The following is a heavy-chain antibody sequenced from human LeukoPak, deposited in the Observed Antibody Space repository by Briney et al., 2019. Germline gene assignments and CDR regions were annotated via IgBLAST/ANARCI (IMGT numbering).Heavy chain of an antibody. CDR2: ISGGGSST. CDR1: GFTFSSYA. CDR3: AKDKYYYGSGRNDAFDN. J-gene: IGHJ3*02. D-gene: IGHD3-10*01. Sequence: PGGSLRLSCAASGFTFSSYAMTWVRQAPGKGLEWVSTISGGGSSTYYADSVKGRFTISGDNSKKRLHLQMNSLRAEDTAVYYCAKDKYYYGSGRNDAFDNWGQGTMVIVSS. V-gene: IGHV3-23*01.